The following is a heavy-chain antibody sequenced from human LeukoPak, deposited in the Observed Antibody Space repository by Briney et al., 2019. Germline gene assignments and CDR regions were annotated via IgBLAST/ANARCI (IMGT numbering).Heavy chain of an antibody. V-gene: IGHV1-2*02. Sequence: ASMKVSCKASGYTFTGYYMHWVRQAPGQGLEWMGWINPNSGGTNYAQKFQGRVTMTRDTSISTAYMELSRLRSDDTAVYYCARSRITMVRGTDSSLGYWGQGTLVTVSS. D-gene: IGHD3-10*01. CDR2: INPNSGGT. CDR1: GYTFTGYY. CDR3: ARSRITMVRGTDSSLGY. J-gene: IGHJ4*02.